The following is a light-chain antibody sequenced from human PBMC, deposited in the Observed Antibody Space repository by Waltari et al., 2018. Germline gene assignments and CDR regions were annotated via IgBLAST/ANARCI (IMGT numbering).Light chain of an antibody. Sequence: QSVLTQPPSVSGAPGQRVTISCTGSNSNIGADYDVHWYSQVPGTAPKLLVFGGNKRPSGFPDRFSGSKSGTSASLAITGLQAEDEADYYCQSYDSRLSAWVFGGGTKLTVL. V-gene: IGLV1-40*01. CDR1: NSNIGADYD. CDR2: GGN. CDR3: QSYDSRLSAWV. J-gene: IGLJ3*02.